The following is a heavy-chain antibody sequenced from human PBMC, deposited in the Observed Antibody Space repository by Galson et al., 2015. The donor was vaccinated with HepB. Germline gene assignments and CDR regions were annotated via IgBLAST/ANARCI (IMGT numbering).Heavy chain of an antibody. CDR1: GFTFTSSA. Sequence: SVKVSCKASGFTFTSSAVQWVRHARGQRLEWIGWIVVGSGNTNYAQRFQERVTITRDMSTGTAYMELSSLRPEDTAVYYCARGAESGSYRYFDYWGQGTLVTVSS. D-gene: IGHD1-26*01. CDR3: ARGAESGSYRYFDY. J-gene: IGHJ4*02. V-gene: IGHV1-58*01. CDR2: IVVGSGNT.